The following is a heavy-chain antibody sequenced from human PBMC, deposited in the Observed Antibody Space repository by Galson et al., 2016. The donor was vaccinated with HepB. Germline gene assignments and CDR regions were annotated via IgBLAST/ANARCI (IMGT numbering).Heavy chain of an antibody. CDR1: GFTFSYYG. V-gene: IGHV3-30*18. CDR2: ISYDGSNK. D-gene: IGHD2-21*01. CDR3: AKDGVAYCGADCYFDY. J-gene: IGHJ4*02. Sequence: SLRLSCAASGFTFSYYGMHWVRQAPGKGLEWVAVISYDGSNKYYADSVKGRFTISRDNSKNTLFLQMNSLRAEGTAVYYCAKDGVAYCGADCYFDYWGQGTLVTVSS.